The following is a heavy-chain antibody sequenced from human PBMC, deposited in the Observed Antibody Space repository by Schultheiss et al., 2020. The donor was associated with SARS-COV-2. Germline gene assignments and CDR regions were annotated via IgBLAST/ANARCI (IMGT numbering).Heavy chain of an antibody. D-gene: IGHD6-13*01. J-gene: IGHJ5*02. CDR3: ARGRIRRQLVRVGVWFDP. CDR2: INHSGST. Sequence: SETLSLTCAVYGGSFSGYYWSLIRQPPGKGLEWIGEINHSGSTNYNPSLKSRVTISVDTSKNQFSLKLSSVTAADTAVYYCARGRIRRQLVRVGVWFDPWGQGTLVTVSS. CDR1: GGSFSGYY. V-gene: IGHV4-34*01.